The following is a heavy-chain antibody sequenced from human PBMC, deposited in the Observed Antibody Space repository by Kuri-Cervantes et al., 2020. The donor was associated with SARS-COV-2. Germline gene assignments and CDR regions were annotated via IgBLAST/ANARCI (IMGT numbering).Heavy chain of an antibody. Sequence: GGSLRLSCAASGFTFSRNAMNWVRQAPGKGLEWVSSISSSSSYIYYADSVKGRFTISRDNAKNSLYLQMNSLRAEDTAVYYCASGYSSRLDAFDIWGQGTMVTVSS. CDR3: ASGYSSRLDAFDI. CDR1: GFTFSRNA. J-gene: IGHJ3*02. D-gene: IGHD6-13*01. V-gene: IGHV3-21*01. CDR2: ISSSSSYI.